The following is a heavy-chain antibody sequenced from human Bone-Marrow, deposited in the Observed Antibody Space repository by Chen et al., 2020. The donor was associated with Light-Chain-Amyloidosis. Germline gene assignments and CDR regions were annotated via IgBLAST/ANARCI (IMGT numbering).Heavy chain of an antibody. J-gene: IGHJ6*03. Sequence: EVQLVESGGGLVQPGRSLRLPCAASGFTFNDYAMYWVRQGPGKGLELVSGISSNSGSIGYADSVKGRFSISRDNAKNYLHLQMNSLRPEDTALYYCVKSLIPSRYLYHYYMDVWCKGTTVIVSS. V-gene: IGHV3-9*01. CDR2: ISSNSGSI. D-gene: IGHD1-1*01. CDR3: VKSLIPSRYLYHYYMDV. CDR1: GFTFNDYA.